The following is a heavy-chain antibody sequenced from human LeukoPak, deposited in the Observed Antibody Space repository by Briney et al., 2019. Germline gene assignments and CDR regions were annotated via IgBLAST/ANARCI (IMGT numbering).Heavy chain of an antibody. CDR1: GGTFSSYA. D-gene: IGHD3-10*01. CDR2: IIPIFGTA. Sequence: GASVKVSCKASGGTFSSYAISWVRQAPGQGLEWMGGIIPIFGTANYAQKFQGRVTITADESTSTAYMELSSLRSEDTAVYYCAREGYYGSGSYYPYWGQGTLVTVSS. J-gene: IGHJ4*02. CDR3: AREGYYGSGSYYPY. V-gene: IGHV1-69*13.